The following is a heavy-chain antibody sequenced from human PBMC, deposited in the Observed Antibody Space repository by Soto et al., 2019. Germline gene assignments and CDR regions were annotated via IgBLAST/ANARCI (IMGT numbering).Heavy chain of an antibody. J-gene: IGHJ4*02. V-gene: IGHV1-69*13. CDR2: IIPIFGTA. CDR1: GGTFGSYA. Sequence: SVKVSCKASGGTFGSYAISWVRQAPGQGLEWMGGIIPIFGTANYAQKFQGRVTITADESTSTAYMELSSLRSEDTAVYYCARPHYDSSGYYYASPFDYWGQGTLVTV. CDR3: ARPHYDSSGYYYASPFDY. D-gene: IGHD3-22*01.